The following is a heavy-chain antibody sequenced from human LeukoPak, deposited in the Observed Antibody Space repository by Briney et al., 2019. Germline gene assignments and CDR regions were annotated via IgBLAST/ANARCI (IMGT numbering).Heavy chain of an antibody. Sequence: GGSLRLSCAASGFTFNSYAMSWVRQAPEKGLEWVATISGSGGGTYYADSVKGRFTISRDNAKNSLFLQMNSLRAEDTAVYYCARVGYSSGWYGWFDPWGQGTLVTVSS. J-gene: IGHJ5*02. CDR1: GFTFNSYA. V-gene: IGHV3-23*01. CDR2: ISGSGGGT. D-gene: IGHD6-19*01. CDR3: ARVGYSSGWYGWFDP.